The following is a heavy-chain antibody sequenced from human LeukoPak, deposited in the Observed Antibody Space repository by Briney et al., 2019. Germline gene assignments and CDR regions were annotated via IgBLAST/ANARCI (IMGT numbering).Heavy chain of an antibody. CDR1: GYTFTSYY. V-gene: IGHV1-46*01. D-gene: IGHD3-22*01. CDR3: ARGGGRITMIVGTCSHFQR. J-gene: IGHJ1*01. CDR2: INPSGGST. Sequence: GASVKVSCKASGYTFTSYYMHWVRQAPGQGLEWMGIINPSGGSTSYAQKFQGRVTMTRDTSTSTVYMELSSLRSEDTAVYYCARGGGRITMIVGTCSHFQRWGQGTLVTVSS.